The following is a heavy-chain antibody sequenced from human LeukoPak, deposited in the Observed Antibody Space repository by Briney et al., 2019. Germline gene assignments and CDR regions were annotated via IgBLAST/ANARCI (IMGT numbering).Heavy chain of an antibody. D-gene: IGHD3-9*01. CDR2: INHSGST. CDR1: GGSFSGYY. J-gene: IGHJ4*02. V-gene: IGHV4-34*01. Sequence: LETLSLTCAVYGGSFSGYYWSWIRQPPGKGLEWIGEINHSGSTNYNPSLKSRVTISVDTSKNQFSLKLSSVTAADTAVYYCARDAYTATGYYPYWGQGTLVTVSS. CDR3: ARDAYTATGYYPY.